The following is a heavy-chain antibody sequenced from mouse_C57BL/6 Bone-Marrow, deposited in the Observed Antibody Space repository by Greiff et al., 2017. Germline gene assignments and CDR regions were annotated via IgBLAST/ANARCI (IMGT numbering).Heavy chain of an antibody. D-gene: IGHD1-1*01. J-gene: IGHJ1*03. CDR1: GYTFTSYW. V-gene: IGHV1-50*01. CDR3: AREGYYGSSYWYFDV. CDR2: IDPSDSYT. Sequence: VKLQQPGAELVKPGASVKLSCKASGYTFTSYWMQWVKQRPGQGLEWIGEIDPSDSYTNYNQKFKGKATLTVDTSSSTAYMQLSSLTSEDSAVYYCAREGYYGSSYWYFDVWGTGTTVTVSA.